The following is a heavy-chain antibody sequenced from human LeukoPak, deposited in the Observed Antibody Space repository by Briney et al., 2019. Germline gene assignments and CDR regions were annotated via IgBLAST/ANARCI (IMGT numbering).Heavy chain of an antibody. CDR1: GYTFTSYY. CDR3: ARAEYSSGWYGPSGAFDI. V-gene: IGHV1-46*01. J-gene: IGHJ3*02. D-gene: IGHD6-19*01. CDR2: INPSGGST. Sequence: ASVKVSCKASGYTFTSYYMHWVRQAPGQGLEWMGIINPSGGSTSYAQKFQGGVTMTRDTSTSTVYMELSSLRSEDTAVYYCARAEYSSGWYGPSGAFDIWGQGTMVTVSS.